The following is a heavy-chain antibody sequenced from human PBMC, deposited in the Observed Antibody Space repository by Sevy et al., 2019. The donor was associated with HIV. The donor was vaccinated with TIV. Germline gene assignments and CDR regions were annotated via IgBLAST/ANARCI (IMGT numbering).Heavy chain of an antibody. CDR2: ISGSSSTI. CDR1: GFTFSSYS. V-gene: IGHV3-48*01. Sequence: GGSLRLSCAASGFTFSSYSMNWVRQAPGKGLEWVSYISGSSSTIYYADSVKGRFTISRDNAKNSLYLQMNSLRAEDTAVYYCARTGPPGYYYDSSGSDYWGQGTLVTVSS. CDR3: ARTGPPGYYYDSSGSDY. J-gene: IGHJ4*02. D-gene: IGHD3-22*01.